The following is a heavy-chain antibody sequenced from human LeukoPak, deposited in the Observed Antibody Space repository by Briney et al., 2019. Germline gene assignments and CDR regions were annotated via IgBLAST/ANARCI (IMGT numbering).Heavy chain of an antibody. Sequence: WASVKVSCTASGYTFTSYGISWVRQAPGQGLEWMGWISAYNGNTNYAQKLQGRVTMTTDTSTSTAYMELRSLRSDDTAVYYCARDSRYSSGWYGEYFQHWGQGTLVTVSS. CDR3: ARDSRYSSGWYGEYFQH. J-gene: IGHJ1*01. D-gene: IGHD6-19*01. CDR2: ISAYNGNT. V-gene: IGHV1-18*01. CDR1: GYTFTSYG.